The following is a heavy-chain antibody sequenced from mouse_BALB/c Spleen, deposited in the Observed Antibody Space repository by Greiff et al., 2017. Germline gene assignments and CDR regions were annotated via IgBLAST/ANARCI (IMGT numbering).Heavy chain of an antibody. Sequence: EVQVVESGGGLVKPGGSLKLSCAASGFTFSSYAMSWVRQTPEKRLEWVASISSGGSTYYPDSVKGRFTISRDNARNILYLQMSSLRSEDTAMYYCARGYYGSSYPVYFDYWGQGTTLTVSS. CDR3: ARGYYGSSYPVYFDY. J-gene: IGHJ2*01. D-gene: IGHD1-1*01. CDR2: ISSGGST. CDR1: GFTFSSYA. V-gene: IGHV5-6-5*01.